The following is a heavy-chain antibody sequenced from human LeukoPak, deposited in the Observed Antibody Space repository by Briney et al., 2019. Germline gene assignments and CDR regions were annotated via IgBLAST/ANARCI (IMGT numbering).Heavy chain of an antibody. D-gene: IGHD3-22*01. Sequence: GGSLRLSCAGSTFAFGGYWIHWVRQLPGKGLAWVSRIDSAGGRIQWADSVKGRFTISRDNAKNTVYLQMNSLRAEDTALYYCARGPPQEPYYYDSSGYYGYWGQGTLVTVSS. CDR2: IDSAGGRI. J-gene: IGHJ4*02. V-gene: IGHV3-74*01. CDR3: ARGPPQEPYYYDSSGYYGY. CDR1: TFAFGGYW.